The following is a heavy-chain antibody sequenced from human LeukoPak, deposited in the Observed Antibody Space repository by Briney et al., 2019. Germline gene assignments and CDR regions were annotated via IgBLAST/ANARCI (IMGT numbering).Heavy chain of an antibody. Sequence: GGSLRLSCAASGFTFSSYAMTWVRQAPGKGLERVSAITSGGLTFYADSVKGRFTISRDNSINTLYLQMNSLRADDTAVYYCAKGGYGYSYVGYYFDHWGQGTLVTVSS. J-gene: IGHJ4*02. CDR3: AKGGYGYSYVGYYFDH. CDR1: GFTFSSYA. CDR2: ITSGGLT. D-gene: IGHD5-18*01. V-gene: IGHV3-23*01.